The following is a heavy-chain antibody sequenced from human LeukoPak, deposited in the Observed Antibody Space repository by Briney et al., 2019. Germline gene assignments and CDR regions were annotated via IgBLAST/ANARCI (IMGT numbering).Heavy chain of an antibody. D-gene: IGHD1-1*01. CDR1: GYTFTGYY. Sequence: ASVRVSCKASGYTFTGYYMHWVRQAPGQGLEWMGWISAYNGNTNYAQKLQGRVTMTTDTSTSTAYMELRSLGSDDTAAYYCARRLGKGTFNWFDPWGQGTLVTVSS. CDR2: ISAYNGNT. J-gene: IGHJ5*02. V-gene: IGHV1-18*04. CDR3: ARRLGKGTFNWFDP.